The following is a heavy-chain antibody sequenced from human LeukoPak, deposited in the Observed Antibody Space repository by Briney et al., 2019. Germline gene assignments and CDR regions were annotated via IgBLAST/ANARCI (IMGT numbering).Heavy chain of an antibody. CDR1: GDSISTSSYY. D-gene: IGHD3-9*01. CDR2: IYYSGST. Sequence: SEALSLTCSVSGDSISTSSYYWGWIRQPPGKGLEWIGTIYYSGSTYYNPSLTSRVTISVDTSKNQFSLKLSSVTAADTAVYYCAREGVQYYDILTGYYYWHGGEYYFDYWGQGTLVTVSS. J-gene: IGHJ4*02. V-gene: IGHV4-39*07. CDR3: AREGVQYYDILTGYYYWHGGEYYFDY.